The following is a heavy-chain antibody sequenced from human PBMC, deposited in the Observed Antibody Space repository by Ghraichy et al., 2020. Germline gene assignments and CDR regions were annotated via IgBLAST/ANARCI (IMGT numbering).Heavy chain of an antibody. CDR1: GGSVSSYF. D-gene: IGHD1-1*01. V-gene: IGHV4-59*02. CDR2: ISYGGRT. CDR3: ARDASNAVNGLFYGVDV. J-gene: IGHJ6*02. Sequence: SETLSLTCTVSGGSVSSYFWTWIRQPPGKGLEWIGQISYGGRTHYNPSLKSRLTISVDTSKNQFSLKLTSVTAADTAVYYCARDASNAVNGLFYGVDVWGRVTTVTVSS.